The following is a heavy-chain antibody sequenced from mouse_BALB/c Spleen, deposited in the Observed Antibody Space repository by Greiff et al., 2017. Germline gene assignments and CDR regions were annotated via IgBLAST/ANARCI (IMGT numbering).Heavy chain of an antibody. V-gene: IGHV2-9*02. CDR2: IWAGGST. D-gene: IGHD2-4*01. CDR1: GFSLTSYG. Sequence: QVQLKESGPGLVAPSQSLSITCTVSGFSLTSYGVHWVRQPPGKGLEWLGVIWAGGSTNYNSALMSRLSISKDNSKSQVFLKMNSLQTDDTAMYYCARTDYDGPGGYAMEYWGQGTSGTVSS. CDR3: ARTDYDGPGGYAMEY. J-gene: IGHJ4*01.